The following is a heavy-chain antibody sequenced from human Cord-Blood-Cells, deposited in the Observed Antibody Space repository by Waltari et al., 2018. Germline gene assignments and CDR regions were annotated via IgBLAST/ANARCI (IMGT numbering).Heavy chain of an antibody. J-gene: IGHJ4*02. CDR3: ARVYSSGWYYFDY. D-gene: IGHD6-19*01. CDR2: IIPILGIA. Sequence: QVQLVQSGAEVKKPGSSVKVSCKASGGTFSSYAFGRGRQAPGQGLEWMGGIIPILGIANYAQKFQGRVTITADESTSTAYMELSSLRSEDTAVYYCARVYSSGWYYFDYWGQGTLVTVSS. V-gene: IGHV1-69*04. CDR1: GGTFSSYA.